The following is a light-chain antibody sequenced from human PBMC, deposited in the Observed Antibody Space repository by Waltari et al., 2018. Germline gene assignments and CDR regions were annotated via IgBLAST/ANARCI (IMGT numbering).Light chain of an antibody. CDR1: QSISRW. CDR3: QHYNSFSALFT. CDR2: KAS. Sequence: DIQMTQSPYTVSASVGKSSTTTCRASQSISRWLAWYQQKPGKAPKLLIHKASSLQSGVPSRFSGSGSGTEFTLNITSLQPDDFATYYCQHYNSFSALFTFGPGTQVDIK. J-gene: IGKJ3*01. V-gene: IGKV1-5*03.